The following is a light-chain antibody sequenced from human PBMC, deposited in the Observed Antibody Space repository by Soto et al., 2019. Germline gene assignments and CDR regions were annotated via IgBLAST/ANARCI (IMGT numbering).Light chain of an antibody. CDR1: SNDVGAYKY. Sequence: QSALTQPASVSGSPGQSITISCTGTSNDVGAYKYVSWYQQHPGKAPKVMIYDVSYRPSWVSNRFSGSKSGNTAYLTISGLQADDEAVYYCASTRDNGRVFGGGTKLTVL. J-gene: IGLJ3*02. V-gene: IGLV2-14*03. CDR3: ASTRDNGRV. CDR2: DVS.